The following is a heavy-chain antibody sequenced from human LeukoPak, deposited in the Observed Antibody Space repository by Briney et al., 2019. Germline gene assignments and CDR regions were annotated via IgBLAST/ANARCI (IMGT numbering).Heavy chain of an antibody. J-gene: IGHJ4*02. CDR2: ISGSGGST. D-gene: IGHD5-18*01. CDR1: GFTFSNAG. Sequence: PGGSLRLSCTASGFTFSNAGMNWVRQAPGKGLEWVSAISGSGGSTYYADSVKGRFTISRDNSKNTLYLQMNSLRAEDTAVYYCAKRLDTAMANYFDYWGQGTLVTVSS. V-gene: IGHV3-23*01. CDR3: AKRLDTAMANYFDY.